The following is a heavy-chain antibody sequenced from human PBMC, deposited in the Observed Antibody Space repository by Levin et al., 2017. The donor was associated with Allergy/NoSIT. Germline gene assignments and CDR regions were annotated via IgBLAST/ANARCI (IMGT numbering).Heavy chain of an antibody. J-gene: IGHJ4*02. CDR1: GFTFSSYA. Sequence: GESLKISCAASGFTFSSYAMSWVRQAPGKGLEWVSAISGSGGSTYYADSVKGRFTISRDNSKNTLYLQMNSLRAEDTAVYYCAKSPPDYYDSSGYYLFDYWGQGTLVTVSS. CDR2: ISGSGGST. CDR3: AKSPPDYYDSSGYYLFDY. V-gene: IGHV3-23*01. D-gene: IGHD3-22*01.